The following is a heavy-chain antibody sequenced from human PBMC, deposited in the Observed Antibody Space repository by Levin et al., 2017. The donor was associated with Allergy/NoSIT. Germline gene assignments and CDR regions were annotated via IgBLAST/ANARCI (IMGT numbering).Heavy chain of an antibody. V-gene: IGHV1-69*13. Sequence: ASVKVSCKASGGTFSSYAISWVRQAPGQGLEWMGGIIPIFGTANYAQKFQGRVTITADESTSTAYMELSSLRSEDTAVYYCARVVVGDSSLSLPYYYYYGMDVWGQGTTVTVSS. J-gene: IGHJ6*02. CDR3: ARVVVGDSSLSLPYYYYYGMDV. CDR2: IIPIFGTA. D-gene: IGHD4-17*01. CDR1: GGTFSSYA.